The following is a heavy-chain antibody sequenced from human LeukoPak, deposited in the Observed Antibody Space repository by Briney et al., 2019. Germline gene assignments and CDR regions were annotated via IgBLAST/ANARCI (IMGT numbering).Heavy chain of an antibody. CDR2: ISSSSSYI. V-gene: IGHV3-21*01. CDR1: GFTFSSYS. Sequence: GGSLRLSCAASGFTFSSYSMNWVRQAPGKGLEWVSSISSSSSYIYYADSVKGRFTISRDNAKNSLYLQMNSLRAEDTAVYYCARDGGNDFWSGYSHHFDYWGQGTLVIVSS. CDR3: ARDGGNDFWSGYSHHFDY. J-gene: IGHJ4*02. D-gene: IGHD3-3*01.